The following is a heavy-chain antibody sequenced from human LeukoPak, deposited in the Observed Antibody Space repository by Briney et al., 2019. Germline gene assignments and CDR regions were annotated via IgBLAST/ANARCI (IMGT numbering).Heavy chain of an antibody. CDR3: AKDLFGDLFGEYPGG. J-gene: IGHJ4*02. CDR2: ISGSGGST. CDR1: GFTFSSYA. Sequence: GGSLRLSCAASGFTFSSYAMSWVRQAPGKGVEWVSAISGSGGSTYYADSVKGRFTISRDNSKNTLYLQMNSLRAEDTAVYYCAKDLFGDLFGEYPGGWGQGTLVTVSS. D-gene: IGHD3-10*01. V-gene: IGHV3-23*01.